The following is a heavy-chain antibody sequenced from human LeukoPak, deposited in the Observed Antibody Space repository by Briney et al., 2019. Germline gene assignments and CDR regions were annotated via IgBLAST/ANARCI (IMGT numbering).Heavy chain of an antibody. J-gene: IGHJ4*02. CDR2: IDSSGSYT. CDR1: GFAFGNYA. V-gene: IGHV3-23*01. D-gene: IGHD4-17*01. Sequence: GGSLRLSCAASGFAFGNYAMGWVRQAPGKGLEWVSSIDSSGSYTPSADSVKGRFTISRDNSENTVYLQMNSLRAEDTAVYSCAKISTATENFHHWGQGTLATVSS. CDR3: AKISTATENFHH.